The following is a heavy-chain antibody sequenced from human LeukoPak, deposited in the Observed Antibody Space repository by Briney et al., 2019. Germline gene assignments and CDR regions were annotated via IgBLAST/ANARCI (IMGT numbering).Heavy chain of an antibody. J-gene: IGHJ4*02. CDR1: GFTFSSYA. Sequence: GRSLRLSCAASGFTFSSYAMHWVRQAPGKGLEWVAVISYDGSNKYYADSVKGRFTISRDNSKNTLYLQMNSLRAEDTAVYYCARELYITGEQPPDYWGQGTLVTVSS. V-gene: IGHV3-30-3*01. CDR3: ARELYITGEQPPDY. CDR2: ISYDGSNK. D-gene: IGHD7-27*01.